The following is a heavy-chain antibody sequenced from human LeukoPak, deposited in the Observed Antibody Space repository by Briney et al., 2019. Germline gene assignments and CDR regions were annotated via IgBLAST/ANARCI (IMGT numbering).Heavy chain of an antibody. CDR2: IYYSGST. CDR1: GGSISSYY. Sequence: PSETLSLTCTVSGGSISSYYWSWIRQPPGKGLEWIGYIYYSGSTNYNSSLKSRVTISVDTSKNQFSLKLSSVTAADTAVYYCARYSPGDGYNSNPPHYYYGMDVWGQGTTVTVSS. D-gene: IGHD5-24*01. CDR3: ARYSPGDGYNSNPPHYYYGMDV. J-gene: IGHJ6*02. V-gene: IGHV4-59*01.